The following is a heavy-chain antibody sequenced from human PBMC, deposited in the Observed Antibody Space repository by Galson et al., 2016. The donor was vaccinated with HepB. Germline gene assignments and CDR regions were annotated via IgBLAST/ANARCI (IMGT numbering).Heavy chain of an antibody. Sequence: SLRLSCAASGFTFSNFAMTWVRQAPGKGLEWVSSISGNDDNLYYADSVKGRFTISRDNSKNTVFLQMNNLRPEDTAIYYCAKSPFGILIILDFYFDYWGQGTVVTVSS. CDR1: GFTFSNFA. CDR2: ISGNDDNL. CDR3: AKSPFGILIILDFYFDY. V-gene: IGHV3-23*01. D-gene: IGHD3-3*01. J-gene: IGHJ4*02.